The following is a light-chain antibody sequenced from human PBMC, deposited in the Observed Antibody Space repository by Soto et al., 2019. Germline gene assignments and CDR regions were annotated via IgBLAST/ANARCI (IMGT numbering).Light chain of an antibody. CDR1: QSISSW. CDR2: KAS. V-gene: IGKV1-5*03. CDR3: QHHGT. J-gene: IGKJ1*01. Sequence: DIQMTQSPSTLSASVGDRVTITCLASQSISSWLAWYQQKPGKAPKLLIYKASSLESGVPSRFSGSGSGTEFTLTISSLQPDDFATYYCQHHGTFGQGTKVEIK.